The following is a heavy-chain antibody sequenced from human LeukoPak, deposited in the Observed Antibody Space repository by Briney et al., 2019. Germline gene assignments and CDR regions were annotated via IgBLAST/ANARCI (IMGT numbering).Heavy chain of an antibody. V-gene: IGHV3-23*01. CDR3: AKDVSVVVPAAMPFDY. D-gene: IGHD2-2*01. CDR1: GSTFSSYG. Sequence: GGTLRLSCAASGSTFSSYGMSWVRQAPGKGLEWVSAISGSGGSTYYADSVKGRFTISRDNSKNTLYLQMNSLRAEDTAVYYCAKDVSVVVPAAMPFDYWGQGTLVTVSS. CDR2: ISGSGGST. J-gene: IGHJ4*02.